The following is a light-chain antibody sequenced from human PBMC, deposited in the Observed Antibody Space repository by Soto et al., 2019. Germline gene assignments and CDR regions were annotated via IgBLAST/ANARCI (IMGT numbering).Light chain of an antibody. CDR3: QQSYSSPWT. CDR1: QTITNY. Sequence: DIQMTQSPSSLSASVGDRVTITCRASQTITNYLNWYQQKPGKAPKLLIYASSTLLSGVPSRFTGGGSGTDFTLTIDSLQPEDFATYFCQQSYSSPWTFGQGTKVDI. CDR2: ASS. V-gene: IGKV1-39*01. J-gene: IGKJ1*01.